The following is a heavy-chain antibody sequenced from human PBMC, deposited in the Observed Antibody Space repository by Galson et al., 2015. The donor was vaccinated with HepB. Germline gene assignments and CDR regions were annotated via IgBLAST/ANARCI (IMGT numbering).Heavy chain of an antibody. CDR1: GFTFSSYA. CDR3: AKEWQWLVAIDY. CDR2: IRGSGDST. D-gene: IGHD6-19*01. Sequence: SLRLSCAASGFTFSSYAMSWVRQAPGKGLEWVSAIRGSGDSTYYADSVKGRFTISRDNSKNTLYLQMNSLRAEDTAVYYCAKEWQWLVAIDYWGQGTLVTVSS. V-gene: IGHV3-23*01. J-gene: IGHJ4*02.